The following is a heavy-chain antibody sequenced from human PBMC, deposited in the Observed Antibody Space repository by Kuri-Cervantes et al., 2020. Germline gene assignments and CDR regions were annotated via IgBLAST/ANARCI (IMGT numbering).Heavy chain of an antibody. D-gene: IGHD3-10*01. CDR2: INSDGSTT. CDR1: GFTFSSFW. Sequence: GGSLRLSCAASGFTFSSFWMHWVRQAPGKGLVWVSRINSDGSTTNYADSVKGRFTITRDNAKNSLYLQMNSLRDEDTAVYYCARDPDKLLWFGELLYPTYYYYGMDVWGQGTTVTVSS. V-gene: IGHV3-74*01. CDR3: ARDPDKLLWFGELLYPTYYYYGMDV. J-gene: IGHJ6*02.